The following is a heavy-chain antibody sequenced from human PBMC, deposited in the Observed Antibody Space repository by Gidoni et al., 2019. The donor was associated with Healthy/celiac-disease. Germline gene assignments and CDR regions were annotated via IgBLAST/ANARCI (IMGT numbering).Heavy chain of an antibody. CDR2: IIPILGIA. V-gene: IGHV1-69*04. CDR3: ARGDVQDDDGDYVVSPDY. D-gene: IGHD4-17*01. Sequence: QVPLVQSGAEVKKPGSSVKVSCQASGGTFSSHARSWVRQAPGHGLEWMGRIIPILGIANYEQKIQGRVTITADKSTSTAYMELSSLRSEDTAVYYCARGDVQDDDGDYVVSPDYWGQGTLVTVSS. CDR1: GGTFSSHA. J-gene: IGHJ4*02.